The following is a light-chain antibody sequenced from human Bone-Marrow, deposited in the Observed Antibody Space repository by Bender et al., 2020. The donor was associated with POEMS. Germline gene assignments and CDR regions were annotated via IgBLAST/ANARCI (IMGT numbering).Light chain of an antibody. CDR2: EVS. J-gene: IGLJ2*01. CDR3: CSYTSSTTLV. V-gene: IGLV2-14*02. Sequence: QSALTQPASVSGSPGQSITISCTGTSSDVGKYYVVSWYQQYPGKAPKLMIYEVSKRPSGVSNRFSGSKSGNTASLTISGLQAEDEADYYCCSYTSSTTLVFGGGTKVTVL. CDR1: SSDVGKYYV.